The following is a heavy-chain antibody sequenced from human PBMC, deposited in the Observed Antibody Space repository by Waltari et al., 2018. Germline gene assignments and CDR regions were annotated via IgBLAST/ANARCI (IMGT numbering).Heavy chain of an antibody. J-gene: IGHJ2*01. Sequence: QVQLVESGGGVVQPGRSLRLSCAASGFTFSSYAMHWVRQDPGKGLEWVAVISYDGSNKYYADSVKGRFTISRDNSKNTLYLQMNSLRAEDTAVYYCARDFGALVDLRYFDLWGRGTLVTVSS. CDR1: GFTFSSYA. CDR3: ARDFGALVDLRYFDL. D-gene: IGHD3-16*01. CDR2: ISYDGSNK. V-gene: IGHV3-30-3*01.